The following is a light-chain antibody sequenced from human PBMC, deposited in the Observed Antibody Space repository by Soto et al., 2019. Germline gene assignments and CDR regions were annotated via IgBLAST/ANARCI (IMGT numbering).Light chain of an antibody. CDR2: RNN. CDR3: AAWDDRLSGLV. J-gene: IGLJ2*01. Sequence: QSVLTQPPSASGTPGQRVTISCSGSSSNIGSNYVYWDHQLPGTAPKLVIYRNNQRPSGVPDRISGSKSGTSASLAISGLRSEDEADYYRAAWDDRLSGLVFGRGTKLTVL. V-gene: IGLV1-47*01. CDR1: SSNIGSNY.